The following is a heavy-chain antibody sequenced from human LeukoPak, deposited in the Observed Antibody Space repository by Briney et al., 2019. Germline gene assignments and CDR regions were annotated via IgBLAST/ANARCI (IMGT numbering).Heavy chain of an antibody. CDR2: ISSSSSYI. V-gene: IGHV3-21*01. J-gene: IGHJ4*02. CDR1: GFTFSSYS. D-gene: IGHD5-24*01. Sequence: GRSLRLSCAASGFTFSSYSMNWVRQAPGKGLEWVSSISSSSSYIYYADSVKGRFTISRDNAKNSLYLQMNSLRAEDTAVYYCASSVVATTLDYWGQGTLVTVSS. CDR3: ASSVVATTLDY.